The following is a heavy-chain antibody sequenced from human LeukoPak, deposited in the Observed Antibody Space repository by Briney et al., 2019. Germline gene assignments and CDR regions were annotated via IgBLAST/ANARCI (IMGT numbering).Heavy chain of an antibody. V-gene: IGHV3-53*05. J-gene: IGHJ5*02. CDR3: ARDRAGIRSSWVEFDL. CDR2: IYDDGGT. CDR1: GFTVTSTH. D-gene: IGHD3-10*01. Sequence: PGGSLRLSCTVSGFTVTSTHMDWVRQAPGKGPEWVALIYDDGGTVYADSVKGRFTISRDNSKNMVYLQMNSLRPEDSAVYYCARDRAGIRSSWVEFDLWGQGTLVTVSP.